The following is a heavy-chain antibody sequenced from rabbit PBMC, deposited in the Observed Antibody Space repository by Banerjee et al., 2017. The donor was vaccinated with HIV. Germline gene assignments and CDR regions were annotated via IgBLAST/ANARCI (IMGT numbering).Heavy chain of an antibody. CDR3: VSYDDYGDRNL. CDR1: GFSFSSGYY. Sequence: QSLEESGGDLVKPGASLTLTCTASGFSFSSGYYMCWVRQAPGKGLEWIACIGVGSGSTYYASWAKGRFTISKTSSTTVTLQMTSLTAADTATYFCVSYDDYGDRNLWGQGTLVTVS. J-gene: IGHJ4*01. D-gene: IGHD2-1*01. CDR2: IGVGSGST. V-gene: IGHV1S40*01.